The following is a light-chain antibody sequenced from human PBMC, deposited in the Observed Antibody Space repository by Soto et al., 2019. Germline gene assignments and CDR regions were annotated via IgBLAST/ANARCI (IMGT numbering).Light chain of an antibody. CDR3: CSCAGSSTYV. CDR1: SSDVGSYNL. V-gene: IGLV2-23*01. CDR2: EGS. Sequence: QSALTQPASVSGSPGQSSTISCTGTSSDVGSYNLVSWYQQHPGKAPKLMIYEGSKRPSGVSNRFSGSKSGNTASLTISGLQAEDEADYYCCSCAGSSTYVFGTGTKLTVL. J-gene: IGLJ1*01.